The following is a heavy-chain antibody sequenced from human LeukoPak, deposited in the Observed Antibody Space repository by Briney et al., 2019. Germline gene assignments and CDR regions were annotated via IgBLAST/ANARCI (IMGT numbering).Heavy chain of an antibody. Sequence: GGSLRLSCAASVFSFSSYWMHWVRQVPGKGLVWVSRINSDGSSTSYADSVKGRFTISRDNAKNTLFLQMKSLRADDTAVYYCTVGGTDFHYWGQGTLVTVSS. CDR2: INSDGSST. D-gene: IGHD1-26*01. J-gene: IGHJ4*02. CDR3: TVGGTDFHY. CDR1: VFSFSSYW. V-gene: IGHV3-74*01.